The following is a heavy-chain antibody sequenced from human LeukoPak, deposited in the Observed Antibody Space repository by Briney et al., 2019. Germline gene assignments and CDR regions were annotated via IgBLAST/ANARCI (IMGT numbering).Heavy chain of an antibody. CDR2: IYHSGST. CDR1: GVSVTSTDYQ. J-gene: IGHJ4*02. V-gene: IGHV4-39*07. D-gene: IGHD2-21*02. CDR3: ARGGYCGGDCYFYY. Sequence: SETLSLTCTVSGVSVTSTDYQWGWIRQPPGKGLEWIGSIYHSGSTYYNPSLKSRVTISVDTSKNQFSLKLSSVTAADTAVYYCARGGYCGGDCYFYYWGQGTLVTVSS.